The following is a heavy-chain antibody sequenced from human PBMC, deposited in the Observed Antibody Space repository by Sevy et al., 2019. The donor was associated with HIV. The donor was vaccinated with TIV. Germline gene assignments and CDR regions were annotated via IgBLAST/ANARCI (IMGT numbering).Heavy chain of an antibody. V-gene: IGHV3-9*01. CDR1: GFTFEDYA. D-gene: IGHD6-13*01. CDR2: ISWNSGSI. J-gene: IGHJ4*02. Sequence: GGSLRLSCAASGFTFEDYAMNWVRQAPGKGLEWVSGISWNSGSIGYADSVKGRFTISRDNAKNSLYLQMNSLRGEDTALYYRAKVRGQLVTFFDYWGQGTLVTVSS. CDR3: AKVRGQLVTFFDY.